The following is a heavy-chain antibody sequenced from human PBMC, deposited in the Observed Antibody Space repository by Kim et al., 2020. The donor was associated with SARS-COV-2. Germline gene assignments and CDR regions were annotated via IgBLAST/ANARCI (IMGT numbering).Heavy chain of an antibody. CDR1: GGSFSGYY. D-gene: IGHD3-10*01. Sequence: SETLSLTCAVYGGSFSGYYWSWIRQPPGKGLEWIGEINHSGSTNYNPSLKSRVTISVDTSKNQFSRKLSSVTAADTAVYYCARLMVRGVIRRLNWFDPWGQGTLVTVSS. CDR3: ARLMVRGVIRRLNWFDP. J-gene: IGHJ5*02. CDR2: INHSGST. V-gene: IGHV4-34*01.